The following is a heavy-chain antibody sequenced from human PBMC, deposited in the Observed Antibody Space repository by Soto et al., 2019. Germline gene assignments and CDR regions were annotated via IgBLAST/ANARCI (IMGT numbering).Heavy chain of an antibody. J-gene: IGHJ6*02. D-gene: IGHD2-15*01. Sequence: PGGSLRLSCAASGFTFSSYAMSCVRQAPGKGLEWVAAISGSGGSTYYADSVKGRFTISRDNSKNTLYLQMNSLRAEDTAVYYSAKSSGYGRGGSCYSSVYYYGMDVWGQGTTVTVSS. V-gene: IGHV3-23*01. CDR2: ISGSGGST. CDR1: GFTFSSYA. CDR3: AKSSGYGRGGSCYSSVYYYGMDV.